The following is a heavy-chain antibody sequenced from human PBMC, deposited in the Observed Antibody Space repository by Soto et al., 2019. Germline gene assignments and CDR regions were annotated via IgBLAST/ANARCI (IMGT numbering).Heavy chain of an antibody. J-gene: IGHJ3*02. Sequence: ASVKVSCKVSGYTLTELSMHWVRQAPGKGLEWMGGFDPEDGETIYAQKFQGRVTMTEDTSTDTAYMELSSLRSEDTAVYYCAHWGRRQYQLLGNDAFDIWGQGTMVTVSS. V-gene: IGHV1-24*01. D-gene: IGHD2-2*01. CDR2: FDPEDGET. CDR3: AHWGRRQYQLLGNDAFDI. CDR1: GYTLTELS.